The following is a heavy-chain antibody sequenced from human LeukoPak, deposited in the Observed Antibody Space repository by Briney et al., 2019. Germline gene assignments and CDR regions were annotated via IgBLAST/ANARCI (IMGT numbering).Heavy chain of an antibody. D-gene: IGHD1-26*01. CDR1: GFTFEDFA. V-gene: IGHV3-9*03. J-gene: IGHJ4*02. CDR3: ARASGSIRLDY. CDR2: ITWNSGRV. Sequence: GRSLRLSCAASGFTFEDFAIQWVRQAPGKGLEWVSGITWNSGRVTYADAVKGRFTISRDNAKKYLYLQISGLRAEDMALYYCARASGSIRLDYWGQGTLVTVSS.